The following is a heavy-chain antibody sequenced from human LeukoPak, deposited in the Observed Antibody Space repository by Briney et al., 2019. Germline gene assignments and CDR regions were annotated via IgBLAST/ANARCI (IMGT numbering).Heavy chain of an antibody. CDR2: ISGSGGST. CDR3: TKDRRMTTVTCLDY. J-gene: IGHJ4*02. D-gene: IGHD4-17*01. V-gene: IGHV3-23*01. Sequence: GGSLRLSCVASGFTFSNYAMSWVRQAPGKGLEWVSGISGSGGSTYYADSVKGRFTISRDNSKNTLFLQMNSLRAEDTGIYYCTKDRRMTTVTCLDYWGQGTLVTVSS. CDR1: GFTFSNYA.